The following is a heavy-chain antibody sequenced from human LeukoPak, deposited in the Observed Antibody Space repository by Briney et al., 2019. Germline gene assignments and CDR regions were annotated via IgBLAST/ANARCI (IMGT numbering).Heavy chain of an antibody. CDR2: ISTSSTYM. J-gene: IGHJ4*02. CDR1: GFTFSTYS. D-gene: IGHD2-2*01. Sequence: TGGSLRLSCAASGFTFSTYSMNWVRQAPGKGLELVSSISTSSTYMNYVDSVKGRFSISRDNATNSLYRQMNSLRAEDTAVYYCAKARNCDSSSCYGVGDFWGQGTLVTVSS. V-gene: IGHV3-21*01. CDR3: AKARNCDSSSCYGVGDF.